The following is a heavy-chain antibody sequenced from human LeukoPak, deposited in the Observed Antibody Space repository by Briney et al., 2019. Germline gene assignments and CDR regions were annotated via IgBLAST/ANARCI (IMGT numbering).Heavy chain of an antibody. J-gene: IGHJ4*02. D-gene: IGHD3-10*01. CDR3: ASHFNSRSFPLDH. Sequence: SETLSLTCSVSGGSISGYYWSWMRQSPGKGLEWIAYIHYTGTTNYNPSLRSRVTISVDTSKNELSLKLRSVTAADTAVYYCASHFNSRSFPLDHWGQGTLVTVSS. V-gene: IGHV4-59*08. CDR2: IHYTGTT. CDR1: GGSISGYY.